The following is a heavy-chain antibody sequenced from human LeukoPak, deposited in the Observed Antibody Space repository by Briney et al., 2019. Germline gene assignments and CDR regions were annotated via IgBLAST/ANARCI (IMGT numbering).Heavy chain of an antibody. D-gene: IGHD6-13*01. Sequence: SETLSLTCAVYGGSFSNYYWSWIRQSPGKGLEWIGEITHSGSTNYNPSLKSRVTISVDTSKNQFSLKLRSVTAADTAVYYCARTTEAHSWQTRYYSYYMDVWGKGTTVTVSS. J-gene: IGHJ6*03. CDR1: GGSFSNYY. V-gene: IGHV4-34*01. CDR3: ARTTEAHSWQTRYYSYYMDV. CDR2: ITHSGST.